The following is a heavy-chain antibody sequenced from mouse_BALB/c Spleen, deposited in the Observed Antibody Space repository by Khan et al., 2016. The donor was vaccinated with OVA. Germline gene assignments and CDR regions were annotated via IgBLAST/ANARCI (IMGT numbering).Heavy chain of an antibody. CDR1: GFKIKDTY. CDR2: IDPANGNT. CDR3: TYSFLRYGMDY. V-gene: IGHV14-3*02. J-gene: IGHJ4*01. Sequence: IQLVQSGAELVKPGASVKLSCTASGFKIKDTYIHWVKQRPEQGLEWIGRIDPANGNTKFDPKFQGKATITADTSSNTAYLQLSSLTSEDTAVYYCTYSFLRYGMDYWGQGTSVTVSS. D-gene: IGHD1-2*01.